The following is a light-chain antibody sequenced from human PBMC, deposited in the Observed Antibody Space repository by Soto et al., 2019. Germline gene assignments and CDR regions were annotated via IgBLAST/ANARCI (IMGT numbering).Light chain of an antibody. Sequence: EIVLTQSPATLSSFPGDRVTLSCRASHSVSSSYLAWYQQKPGQAPRLLIYGASSRATGIPDRFSGSGSGTDFTLTISRLEPEDFAVYYCHQYGSSPWTFGQGTKVDIK. V-gene: IGKV3-20*01. CDR3: HQYGSSPWT. CDR2: GAS. CDR1: HSVSSSY. J-gene: IGKJ1*01.